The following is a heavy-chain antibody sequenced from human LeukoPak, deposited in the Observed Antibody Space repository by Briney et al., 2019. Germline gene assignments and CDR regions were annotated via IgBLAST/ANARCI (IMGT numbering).Heavy chain of an antibody. CDR2: ISGDGTST. Sequence: GGSLRLSCAASGFTFSSYAMSWVRQAPGKGLEWVSTISGDGTSTYYADSVKGRFTISRDNSKNTLYLRMNSLRAEDTAVCYCAKRKLRFEFDSWGQGTLVTVSS. CDR1: GFTFSSYA. J-gene: IGHJ5*01. V-gene: IGHV3-23*01. D-gene: IGHD5-12*01. CDR3: AKRKLRFEFDS.